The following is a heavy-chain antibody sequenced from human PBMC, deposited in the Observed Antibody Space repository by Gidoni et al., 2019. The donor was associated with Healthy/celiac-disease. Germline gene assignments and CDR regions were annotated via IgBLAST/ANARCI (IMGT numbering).Heavy chain of an antibody. V-gene: IGHV3-15*01. CDR2: IKSKNDGGTT. CDR1: GFPFRNAW. Sequence: EVQLVESGGGLVKPGGSLRLSCAASGFPFRNAWMHLVRQAAGKGLDWVGRIKSKNDGGTTDYAAPVKGRLTISRDDSKNTLYLQMNSLKPEDTAVYYCTTLNGYCSGGSCYSEGTYGMDVWGQGTTVTVSS. CDR3: TTLNGYCSGGSCYSEGTYGMDV. D-gene: IGHD2-15*01. J-gene: IGHJ6*02.